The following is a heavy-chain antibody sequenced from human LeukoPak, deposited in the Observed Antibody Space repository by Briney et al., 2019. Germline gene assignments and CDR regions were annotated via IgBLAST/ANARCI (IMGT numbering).Heavy chain of an antibody. CDR2: INAGNGNT. V-gene: IGHV1-3*01. J-gene: IGHJ1*01. D-gene: IGHD6-19*01. CDR1: GYTFTSYA. CDR3: ARQISSGWPRAEYFQH. Sequence: ASVKVSCKASGYTFTSYAMHWVRQAPGQRLKWMGWINAGNGNTKYSQKFQGRVTITRDTSASTAYMELSSLRSEDTAVYYCARQISSGWPRAEYFQHWGQGTLVTVSS.